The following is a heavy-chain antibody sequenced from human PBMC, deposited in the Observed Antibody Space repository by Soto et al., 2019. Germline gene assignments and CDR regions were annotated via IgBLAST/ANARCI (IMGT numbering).Heavy chain of an antibody. CDR2: ISAYNGNT. V-gene: IGHV1-18*04. CDR3: ARDGVLWFGELFPRWFDP. D-gene: IGHD3-10*01. CDR1: GYTFTSYG. Sequence: GASVKVSCKASGYTFTSYGISWVRQAPGQGLEWMGWISAYNGNTNYAQKLQGRVTMTTDTSTSTAYMELRSLRSDDTAVYYCARDGVLWFGELFPRWFDPWGQGTMVTVSS. J-gene: IGHJ5*02.